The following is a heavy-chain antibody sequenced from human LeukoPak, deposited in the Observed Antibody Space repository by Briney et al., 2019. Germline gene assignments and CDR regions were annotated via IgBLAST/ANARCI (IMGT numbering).Heavy chain of an antibody. D-gene: IGHD4-17*01. CDR2: MNPNSGNT. CDR1: GYTFTSYD. CDR3: ARGRFIYTDYGDYDNWFDP. Sequence: ASVKVSCKASGYTFTSYDINWVRQATGQGLEWMGWMNPNSGNTGYAQKFQDRVTMTRNTSISTAYMELSSLRSEDTAVYYCARGRFIYTDYGDYDNWFDPWGQGTLVIVSS. V-gene: IGHV1-8*01. J-gene: IGHJ5*02.